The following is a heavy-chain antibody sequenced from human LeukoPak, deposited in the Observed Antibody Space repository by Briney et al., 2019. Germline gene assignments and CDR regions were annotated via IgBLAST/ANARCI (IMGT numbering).Heavy chain of an antibody. Sequence: GGSLRLSCAASGLTFSSCAMNWVRQAPGKGLEWVSAISGSGTYTFYADSVKGRFTISRDNSNNTLYLQMNSLRADDTAVYYCAKDRYSSGWLGNFQHWGQGTLVTVSS. J-gene: IGHJ1*01. CDR2: ISGSGTYT. CDR1: GLTFSSCA. CDR3: AKDRYSSGWLGNFQH. V-gene: IGHV3-23*01. D-gene: IGHD6-19*01.